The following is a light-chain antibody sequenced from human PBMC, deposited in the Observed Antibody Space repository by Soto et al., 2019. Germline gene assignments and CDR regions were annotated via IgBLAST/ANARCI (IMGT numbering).Light chain of an antibody. V-gene: IGLV2-23*01. Sequence: QSALTQPASVSGSPGQSITISCTGTSSDVGSYNLVSWYQQHPGKAPKLMIYEGSKRPSGVSNRFSGSKSGNTASLTISVLQAEDEADYYCCSYAGSSTVLFGGGTKLTVL. CDR3: CSYAGSSTVL. J-gene: IGLJ2*01. CDR1: SSDVGSYNL. CDR2: EGS.